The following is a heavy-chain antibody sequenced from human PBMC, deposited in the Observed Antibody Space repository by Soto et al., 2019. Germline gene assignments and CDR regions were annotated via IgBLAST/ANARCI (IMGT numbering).Heavy chain of an antibody. D-gene: IGHD2-15*01. V-gene: IGHV1-58*01. Sequence: SVKVSCKTSGFTFRSSAVQWVRQARGHRLEWIGWLVVGTGNTNYAQKFQQRVTISSDRSTNTVSMELSSLTSEDTAVYYCATGAYCSGGSCSDYYYYYYGMDLWGQGTTVTVSS. CDR1: GFTFRSSA. CDR3: ATGAYCSGGSCSDYYYYYYGMDL. CDR2: LVVGTGNT. J-gene: IGHJ6*02.